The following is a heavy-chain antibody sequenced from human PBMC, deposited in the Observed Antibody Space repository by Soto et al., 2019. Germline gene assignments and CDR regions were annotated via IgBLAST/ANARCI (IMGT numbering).Heavy chain of an antibody. CDR2: IIPIFGTA. V-gene: IGHV1-69*12. J-gene: IGHJ6*02. CDR1: GGTFSSYA. Sequence: QVQLVQSGAEVKKPGSSVKVSCKASGGTFSSYAISWVRQAPGQGLEWMGGIIPIFGTANYAQKFQGRVTITADESTSTAYMELSSLRSEDTAVYYCARGMVYYDSSGYYYYGMDVWGQGTTVTVSS. CDR3: ARGMVYYDSSGYYYYGMDV. D-gene: IGHD3-22*01.